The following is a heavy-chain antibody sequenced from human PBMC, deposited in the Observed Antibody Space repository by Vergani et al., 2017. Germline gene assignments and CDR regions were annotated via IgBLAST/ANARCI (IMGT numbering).Heavy chain of an antibody. D-gene: IGHD3-3*01. CDR3: AKDPMDYDFWSGYTEYDAFDI. V-gene: IGHV3-30*04. Sequence: QVQLVESGGGVVQPGRSLRLSCAASGFTFSSYAMHWVRQAPGKGLEWVAVISYDGSNKYYADSVKGRFTISRDNSKNTLYLQMNSLRAEDTAVYYCAKDPMDYDFWSGYTEYDAFDIWGQGTMVTVSS. CDR2: ISYDGSNK. J-gene: IGHJ3*02. CDR1: GFTFSSYA.